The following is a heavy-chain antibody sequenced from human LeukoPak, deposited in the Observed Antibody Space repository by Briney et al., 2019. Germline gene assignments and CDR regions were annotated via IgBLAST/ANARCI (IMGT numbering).Heavy chain of an antibody. Sequence: SETLSLTCTVYGGSFSGYYWSWIRQPPGKGLEWIGSIYYSKNTYYNPSLKSRVTISADTSKNQFSLTLGSVSATDTAVYYCVSPRGFSYGYFDYWGQGTLVTVSS. CDR1: GGSFSGYY. V-gene: IGHV4-34*01. D-gene: IGHD5-18*01. CDR3: VSPRGFSYGYFDY. CDR2: IYYSKNT. J-gene: IGHJ4*02.